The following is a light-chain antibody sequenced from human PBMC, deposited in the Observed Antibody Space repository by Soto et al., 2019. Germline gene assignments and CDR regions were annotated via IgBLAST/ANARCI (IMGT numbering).Light chain of an antibody. CDR2: DAS. Sequence: EIVLTQSTAILSLSPGERATLSCRASESVITYLAWFQQKPGQAPRLLIYDASNRATGIPARFSGSGSGTDFTLTISSLEPEDFAVYYCQQRYKWPPITFGQGTRLDFK. CDR3: QQRYKWPPIT. CDR1: ESVITY. V-gene: IGKV3-11*01. J-gene: IGKJ5*01.